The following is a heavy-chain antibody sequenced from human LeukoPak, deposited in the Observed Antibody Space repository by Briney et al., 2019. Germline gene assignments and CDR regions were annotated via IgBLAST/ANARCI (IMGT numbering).Heavy chain of an antibody. CDR3: ARVGYYGDGFDY. CDR2: IKQDGSVK. Sequence: GGSLRLSCAASGFIFSTYWMGWVRQAPGTGLEWVANIKQDGSVKYYVDSVKGRFTVSRDNAKNSLHVQINSLRVEDTAVYYCARVGYYGDGFDYWGQGILVTVSS. CDR1: GFIFSTYW. D-gene: IGHD3-3*01. J-gene: IGHJ4*02. V-gene: IGHV3-7*03.